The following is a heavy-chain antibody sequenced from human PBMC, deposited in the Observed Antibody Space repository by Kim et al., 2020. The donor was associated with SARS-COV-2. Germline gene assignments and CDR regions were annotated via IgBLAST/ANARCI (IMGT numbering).Heavy chain of an antibody. CDR3: ARTMYTTSWYGFWYH. V-gene: IGHV4-59*08. Sequence: SETLSLTCTVSGGSISNFYWNWIRQTPGKGLEWIGYIYSSGSTNYTPSFKNRVTISLDTSKKQFYLRLNSVTAADTAVYYCARTMYTTSWYGFWYHWGRG. J-gene: IGHJ1*01. CDR1: GGSISNFY. D-gene: IGHD3-10*01. CDR2: IYSSGST.